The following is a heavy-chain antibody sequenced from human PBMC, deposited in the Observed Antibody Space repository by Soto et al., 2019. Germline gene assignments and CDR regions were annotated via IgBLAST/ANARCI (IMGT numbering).Heavy chain of an antibody. CDR2: ISYDGSNK. Sequence: GGSLRLSCAASGFTFSSYAMHWVRQAPGKGLEWVAVISYDGSNKYYADSVKGRFTISRDNSKNTLYLQMNSLRAEDTAVYYCARSPTYDYGDSNGAYYYGMDVWGQGTTVTVSS. CDR3: ARSPTYDYGDSNGAYYYGMDV. J-gene: IGHJ6*02. CDR1: GFTFSSYA. D-gene: IGHD4-17*01. V-gene: IGHV3-30-3*01.